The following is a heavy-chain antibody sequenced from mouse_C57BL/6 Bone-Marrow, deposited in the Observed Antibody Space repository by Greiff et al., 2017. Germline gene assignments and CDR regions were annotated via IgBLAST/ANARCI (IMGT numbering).Heavy chain of an antibody. V-gene: IGHV1-55*01. D-gene: IGHD1-1*01. Sequence: VKPGASVKMSCKASGYTFTSYWITWVKQRPGQGLEWIGDIYPGSGSTNYNEKFKSKATLTVDKSSSTAYMQLSSLTSEDSAVYYCARSPVVEVWGTGTTVTVSS. CDR1: GYTFTSYW. CDR2: IYPGSGST. J-gene: IGHJ1*03. CDR3: ARSPVVEV.